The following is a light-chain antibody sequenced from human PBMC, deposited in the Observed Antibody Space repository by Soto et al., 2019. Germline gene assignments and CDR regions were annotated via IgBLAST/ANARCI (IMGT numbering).Light chain of an antibody. CDR1: QNIGSY. V-gene: IGKV1-39*01. J-gene: IGKJ1*01. CDR2: IAS. Sequence: DIQMTQSPFSLSASVGDSVTISCRASQNIGSYLNWYQQKPGKAPKLLIYIASNLQSGVPSRFSGSGSGTDFTLTISSLQPEDFVTYYCQQCYSTRTWTFGQGTKVEIK. CDR3: QQCYSTRTWT.